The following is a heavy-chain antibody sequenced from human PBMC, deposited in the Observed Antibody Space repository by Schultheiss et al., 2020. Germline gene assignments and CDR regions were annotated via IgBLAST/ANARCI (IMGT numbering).Heavy chain of an antibody. V-gene: IGHV4-34*01. CDR2: INHSGST. J-gene: IGHJ6*03. CDR1: GGSFRGYY. D-gene: IGHD3-3*01. CDR3: ARVGYDFWRGPRYSYMDV. Sequence: SETLTLTCAVYGGSFRGYYWSWIRQPPGKGLEWIGEINHSGSTNYNPSLKSRVTISVDTSKNQFSLKLSSVTAADTAVYYCARVGYDFWRGPRYSYMDVWCNGTTVIV.